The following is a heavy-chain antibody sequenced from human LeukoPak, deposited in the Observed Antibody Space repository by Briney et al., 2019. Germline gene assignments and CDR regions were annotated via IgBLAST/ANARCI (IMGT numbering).Heavy chain of an antibody. D-gene: IGHD6-6*01. V-gene: IGHV4-34*01. CDR3: GRVIAARPDDAFDI. J-gene: IGHJ3*02. CDR2: INHSGST. CDR1: GGSFSGYY. Sequence: SETLSLTCAVYGGSFSGYYWSWIRQPPGKGLEWIGEINHSGSTNYNPSLKSQVTISVDTSKNQFSLKLSSVTAADAAVYYCGRVIAARPDDAFDIWGQGAMVTVSS.